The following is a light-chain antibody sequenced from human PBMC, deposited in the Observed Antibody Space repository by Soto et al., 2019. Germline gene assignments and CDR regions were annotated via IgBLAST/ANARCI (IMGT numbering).Light chain of an antibody. CDR3: QQYNNGTPVT. CDR1: QSVAND. CDR2: GAS. V-gene: IGKV3-15*01. Sequence: EIVMTQSPATLSVSPGERATLSCRASQSVANDLAWYQQKPVQAPRLLIYGASTRATGIPARFSGSGSGTEFTLTISSLQSEDFAVYYCQQYNNGTPVTFGQGTRLEI. J-gene: IGKJ5*01.